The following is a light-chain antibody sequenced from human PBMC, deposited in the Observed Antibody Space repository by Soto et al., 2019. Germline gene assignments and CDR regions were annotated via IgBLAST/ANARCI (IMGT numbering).Light chain of an antibody. J-gene: IGLJ3*02. V-gene: IGLV2-14*01. Sequence: QSALTQPASVSGSPGQSITISCTGTSSDVGGYNYVSWYQQHPGKAPKLMIYEVSNRPSGVSNRFSGSKSGNTASLTISGLQAEDDADYYGSSYTSSSAWVFGGGTKLTVL. CDR3: SSYTSSSAWV. CDR1: SSDVGGYNY. CDR2: EVS.